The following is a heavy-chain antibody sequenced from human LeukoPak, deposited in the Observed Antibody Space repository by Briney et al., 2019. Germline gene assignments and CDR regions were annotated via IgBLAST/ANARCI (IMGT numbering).Heavy chain of an antibody. V-gene: IGHV1-46*01. Sequence: GASEKVSCKASGYTSTSYYMHLVRQAPRQGLEWMGIINPTGGRTSYAQKFQGRVTMTRDTTTSTVYMELSSLRSEDTAVYYCARGCSGYASSWFDPWGQGTLVTVSS. D-gene: IGHD5-12*01. J-gene: IGHJ5*02. CDR2: INPTGGRT. CDR3: ARGCSGYASSWFDP. CDR1: GYTSTSYY.